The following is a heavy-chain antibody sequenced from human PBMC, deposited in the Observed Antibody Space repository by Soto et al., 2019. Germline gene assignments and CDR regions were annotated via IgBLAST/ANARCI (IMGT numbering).Heavy chain of an antibody. CDR1: GFTFSDFD. CDR2: ITSNSVYV. D-gene: IGHD1-26*01. V-gene: IGHV3-21*01. CDR3: ARDLSGGNFYYHGLDV. Sequence: GGSLRLSCAVSGFTFSDFDMTWVRQAPGKGLEWVSSITSNSVYVYYADSLKGRFTISRDNAKSSLYLQMNSLRADDTAVYYCARDLSGGNFYYHGLDVCGQGTTVTVSS. J-gene: IGHJ6*02.